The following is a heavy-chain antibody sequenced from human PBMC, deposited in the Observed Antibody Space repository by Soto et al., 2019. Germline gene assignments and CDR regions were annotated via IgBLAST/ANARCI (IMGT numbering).Heavy chain of an antibody. D-gene: IGHD3-22*01. CDR2: ISNDGSNK. CDR1: GFTFSSYG. V-gene: IGHV3-30*18. J-gene: IGHJ4*02. CDR3: AKEWVYDSSGWSFDY. Sequence: QVQLVESGGGVVQPGRSLSLSCAASGFTFSSYGMHWVRQAPGKGLEWVAVISNDGSNKYYADSVKGRFTISRDNSKNTLYLQMNSLRAEDTAVYYCAKEWVYDSSGWSFDYWGQGTLVTVSS.